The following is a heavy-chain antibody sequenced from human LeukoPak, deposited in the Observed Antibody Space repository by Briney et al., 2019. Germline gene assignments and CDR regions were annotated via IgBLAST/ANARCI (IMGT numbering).Heavy chain of an antibody. J-gene: IGHJ4*02. CDR1: GFTFSDYY. CDR2: ISSSGSTI. Sequence: GGSLRLSCAASGFTFSDYYMSWIRQAPGKGLEWVSYISSSGSTIYYADSMKVRFTISRDNAKNSLYLQMNSLRAEDTAVHYCASPLDYYDSSGYYFGYWGQGTLVTVSS. V-gene: IGHV3-11*01. CDR3: ASPLDYYDSSGYYFGY. D-gene: IGHD3-22*01.